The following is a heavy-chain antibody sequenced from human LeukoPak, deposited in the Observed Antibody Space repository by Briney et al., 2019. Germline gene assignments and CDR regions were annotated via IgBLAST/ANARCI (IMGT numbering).Heavy chain of an antibody. CDR1: GYSFTSYW. Sequence: ESLKISCKGPGYSFTSYWIGWVRQMPGKGLGWMGLIYPGDSDTSYSPSFQGQVTIAADKSISTAYLQWSSLKASDTAMYYCARRAASSGWYVGFADYWGQGTLVTVSS. J-gene: IGHJ4*02. CDR3: ARRAASSGWYVGFADY. D-gene: IGHD6-19*01. V-gene: IGHV5-51*01. CDR2: IYPGDSDT.